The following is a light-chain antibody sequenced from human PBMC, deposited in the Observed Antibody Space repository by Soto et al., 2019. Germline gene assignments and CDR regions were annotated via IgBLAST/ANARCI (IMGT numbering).Light chain of an antibody. CDR2: YTS. V-gene: IGKV4-1*01. CDR3: QQYYSTPPT. J-gene: IGKJ1*01. CDR1: QSVLYSSNDKNY. Sequence: DIVLTQSPDSLAVSLGERATINCKSSQSVLYSSNDKNYLAWYQQRPGQPTKLLIYYTSTRESGVPDRFSGSGSGTDFTLTISSLQAEDVAVYYCQQYYSTPPTFGQGTKVEIK.